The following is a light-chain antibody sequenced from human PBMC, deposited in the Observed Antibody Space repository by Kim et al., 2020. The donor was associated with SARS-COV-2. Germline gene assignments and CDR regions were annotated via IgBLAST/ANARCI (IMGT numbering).Light chain of an antibody. V-gene: IGLV2-14*03. CDR3: TSYTASSTWV. Sequence: GPSNTLSATGPSSAFSSDNYVSWYQHHPGKAPKLMIYDVSKRPSGVSNLFSGSKSGNTSSLTISGLQAEDEADYYCTSYTASSTWVFGGGTQLTVL. CDR2: DVS. J-gene: IGLJ3*02. CDR1: SSAFSSDNY.